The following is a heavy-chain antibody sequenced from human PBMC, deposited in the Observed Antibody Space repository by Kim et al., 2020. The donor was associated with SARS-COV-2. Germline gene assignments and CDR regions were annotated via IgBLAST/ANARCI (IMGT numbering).Heavy chain of an antibody. CDR1: GFTFSSYS. Sequence: GGSLRLSCAASGFTFSSYSMNWVRQAPGKGLEWVSSISSSSSYIYYADSVKGRFTISRDNAKNSLYLQMNSLRAEDTAVYYCAREGIQLWSDEYYFDYWGQGTLVTVSS. D-gene: IGHD5-18*01. CDR2: ISSSSSYI. CDR3: AREGIQLWSDEYYFDY. J-gene: IGHJ4*02. V-gene: IGHV3-21*04.